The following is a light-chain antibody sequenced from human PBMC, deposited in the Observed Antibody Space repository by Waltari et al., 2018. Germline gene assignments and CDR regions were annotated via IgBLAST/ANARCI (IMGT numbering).Light chain of an antibody. Sequence: QSALTQPASVSGSPGQSVIISCTGSRGDVGSSNYVSWYQQRPGKTPNVLIYDVGFRPSGISNRFSGSKSDNAASLTVSGLQAEDEADYFCSSYTTSKTWVFGGGTRVIVL. CDR1: RGDVGSSNY. CDR3: SSYTTSKTWV. J-gene: IGLJ3*02. V-gene: IGLV2-14*03. CDR2: DVG.